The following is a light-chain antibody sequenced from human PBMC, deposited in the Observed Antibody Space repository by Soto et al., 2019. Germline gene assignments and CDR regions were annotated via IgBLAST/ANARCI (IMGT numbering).Light chain of an antibody. CDR2: EVS. Sequence: QSVLTQPASVSGSPGQSITISCAGTSGEVGGYNHVAWYQQHPGKAPKLMIYEVSKRPSGVSNRFSGSKSGNTASLNISGLQAEDEADYYCIPYTGSSTSYVFGTGTKLTVL. J-gene: IGLJ1*01. CDR3: IPYTGSSTSYV. V-gene: IGLV2-14*01. CDR1: SGEVGGYNH.